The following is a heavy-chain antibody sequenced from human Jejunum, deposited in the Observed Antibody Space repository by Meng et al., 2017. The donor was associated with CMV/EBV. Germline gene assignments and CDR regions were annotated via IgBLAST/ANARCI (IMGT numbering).Heavy chain of an antibody. CDR2: IRSKGNNYAT. D-gene: IGHD4-11*01. V-gene: IGHV3-73*01. J-gene: IGHJ4*02. CDR3: TRLDEDSRTVTKSFDY. CDR1: FSDSA. Sequence: FSDSAVHWVRQASGKGLEWVGRIRSKGNNYATAYAASVKGRFTISRDDSQNTASLQMNSLKTEDTALYYCTRLDEDSRTVTKSFDYLGQGALVTVSS.